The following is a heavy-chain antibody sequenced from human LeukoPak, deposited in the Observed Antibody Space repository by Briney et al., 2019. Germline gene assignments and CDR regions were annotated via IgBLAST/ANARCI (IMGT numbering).Heavy chain of an antibody. D-gene: IGHD1-26*01. CDR2: IKTDGSST. CDR1: GFTFSSYW. V-gene: IGHV3-74*01. Sequence: GGSLRLSCAASGFTFSSYWMHWVRQAPGKGLVWVSRIKTDGSSTDYADSVKGRFTISRDNAKNTMYLQMNSLRADDTSVYYCARERAVGTKSAFEIWGQGTMVIVSS. J-gene: IGHJ3*02. CDR3: ARERAVGTKSAFEI.